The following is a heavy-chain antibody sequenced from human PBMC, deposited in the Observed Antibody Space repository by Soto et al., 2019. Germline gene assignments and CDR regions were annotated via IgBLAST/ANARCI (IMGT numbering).Heavy chain of an antibody. CDR1: GFTFTSYG. D-gene: IGHD6-19*01. CDR3: ARVKECIAVDYCAFDI. CDR2: ISAYNGNT. J-gene: IGHJ3*02. Sequence: ASVKVSCKASGFTFTSYGISWVRQAPGQGLEWMGWISAYNGNTNYAQKFQGRVTMTTDTSMSTAYMELRGLRSDDTAVYYCARVKECIAVDYCAFDIWGQGTMVTVS. V-gene: IGHV1-18*04.